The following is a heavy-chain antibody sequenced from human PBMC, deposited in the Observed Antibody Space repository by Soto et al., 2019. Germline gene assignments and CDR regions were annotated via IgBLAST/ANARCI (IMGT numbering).Heavy chain of an antibody. Sequence: EVQLVESGGGLVQPGGSLRLSCAASGFTFSSYSMNWVRQAPGKGLEWVSYISSSSTIYYADSVKGRFTISRDNAKNSLYLQMNSLRDEDTAVYYCARDPVRLEPGNWGQGTLVTVSS. J-gene: IGHJ4*02. CDR3: ARDPVRLEPGN. CDR2: ISSSSTI. V-gene: IGHV3-48*02. CDR1: GFTFSSYS. D-gene: IGHD1-1*01.